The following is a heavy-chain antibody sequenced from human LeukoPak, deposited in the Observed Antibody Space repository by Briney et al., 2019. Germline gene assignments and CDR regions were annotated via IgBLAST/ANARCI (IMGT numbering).Heavy chain of an antibody. CDR1: VGSITTTNYY. CDR2: MYHSGIT. D-gene: IGHD6-13*01. Sequence: SESLSLTCTVSVGSITTTNYYWAWIRQPPGRGLEWIGGMYHSGITYYNPSLKSRVTMSVDTPKDQFSLKLISVTAADTAVYYCARQDYSSPEGWFDPWGHGTLVTVSS. CDR3: ARQDYSSPEGWFDP. J-gene: IGHJ5*02. V-gene: IGHV4-39*01.